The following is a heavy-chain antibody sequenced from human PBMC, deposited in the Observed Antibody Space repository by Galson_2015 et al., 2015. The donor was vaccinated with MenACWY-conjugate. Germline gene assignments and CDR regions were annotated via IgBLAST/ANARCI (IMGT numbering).Heavy chain of an antibody. V-gene: IGHV3-53*01. CDR3: AKDLEEELRLYFFYYMAV. CDR1: GFTVSSYY. D-gene: IGHD1-26*01. J-gene: IGHJ6*03. CDR2: IRSAGST. Sequence: SLRLSCAASGFTVSSYYMSWVCQAPGKGPEWVSVIRSAGSTVYADSVQGHFIISRDNSRNRLYLQMNSLTAEDTAIYYCAKDLEEELRLYFFYYMAVWGKGTAVTVSS.